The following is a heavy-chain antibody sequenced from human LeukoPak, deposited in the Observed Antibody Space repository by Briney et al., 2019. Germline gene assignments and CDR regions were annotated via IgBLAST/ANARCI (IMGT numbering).Heavy chain of an antibody. CDR2: IYYSGSA. V-gene: IGHV4-39*07. CDR3: ARGGGSSWYSPARFDY. D-gene: IGHD6-13*01. Sequence: PSETLSLTCTVSGGSISSYYWGWIRQPPGKGLEWIGSIYYSGSAYYNPSLKSRVTLSLDTSKNQFSLKLSSVTAADTAVYYCARGGGSSWYSPARFDYWGQGTLVTVSS. CDR1: GGSISSYY. J-gene: IGHJ4*02.